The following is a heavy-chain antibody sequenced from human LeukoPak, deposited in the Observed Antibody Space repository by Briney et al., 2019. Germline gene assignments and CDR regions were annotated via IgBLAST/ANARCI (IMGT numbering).Heavy chain of an antibody. CDR2: INHSGST. Sequence: PSETLSLTCAVYGGSFSGYYWSWIRQPPGKGLEWIGEINHSGSTNYNPSLKSRVTISVDTSKNQFSRKLSSVTAADTAVYYCARGGIGYYFDYWGQGTLVTVSS. CDR1: GGSFSGYY. CDR3: ARGGIGYYFDY. J-gene: IGHJ4*02. V-gene: IGHV4-34*01. D-gene: IGHD1-14*01.